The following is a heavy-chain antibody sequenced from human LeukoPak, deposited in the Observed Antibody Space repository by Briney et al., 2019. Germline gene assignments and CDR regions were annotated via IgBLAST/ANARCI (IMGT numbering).Heavy chain of an antibody. J-gene: IGHJ6*02. Sequence: NPSETLSLTCTVSGGSISSYYWSWIRQPPGKGLEWIGYIYYSGSTNYNPSLKSRVTISVDTSKNQFSLKLSSVTAADTAVYYCARRSGSYYGDYYYGMDVWGQGTTVTVSS. CDR2: IYYSGST. V-gene: IGHV4-59*08. CDR3: ARRSGSYYGDYYYGMDV. D-gene: IGHD1-26*01. CDR1: GGSISSYY.